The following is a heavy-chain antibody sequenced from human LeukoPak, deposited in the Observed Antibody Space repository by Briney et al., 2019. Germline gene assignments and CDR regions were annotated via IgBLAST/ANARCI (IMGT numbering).Heavy chain of an antibody. CDR2: IYYSGST. J-gene: IGHJ4*02. CDR1: GGSISNSTYY. Sequence: SETLSLTCTVSGGSISNSTYYWGWIRQPPGKGLEWIATIYYSGSTYFNPSLKSRVSKSVDTSKNQFSLKLSSVTAADTAVYYCARVRYMVRGIIYFDYWGQGTLVTVSS. V-gene: IGHV4-39*01. CDR3: ARVRYMVRGIIYFDY. D-gene: IGHD3-10*01.